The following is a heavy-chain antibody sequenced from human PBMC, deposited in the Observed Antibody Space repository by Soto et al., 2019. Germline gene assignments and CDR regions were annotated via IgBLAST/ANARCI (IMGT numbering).Heavy chain of an antibody. CDR1: GGTFSSYA. CDR3: ARDREAVAGKDYYYGMDV. Sequence: QVQLVQSGAEVKKPGSSVKVSCKASGGTFSSYAISWVRQAPGQGLEWMGGIIPIFGTANYAQKFQGSVTITADKSTSTAYMELSSLRSEDTAVYYCARDREAVAGKDYYYGMDVWGQGTTVTVSS. V-gene: IGHV1-69*06. D-gene: IGHD6-19*01. J-gene: IGHJ6*02. CDR2: IIPIFGTA.